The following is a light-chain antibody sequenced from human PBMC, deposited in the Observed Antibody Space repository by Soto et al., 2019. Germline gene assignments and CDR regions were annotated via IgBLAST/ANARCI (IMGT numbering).Light chain of an antibody. J-gene: IGLJ1*01. Sequence: QPVLTQPPSVSGAPGQRVTIYCTGTSSNIGAGYPVHWYQQLPGSAPKLLIFGNSNRPSGVPDRFSGSRSGLAITGLQAEDEDDYYCQSYDSTLSAYVFGAGTKVTVL. CDR2: GNS. V-gene: IGLV1-40*01. CDR3: QSYDSTLSAYV. CDR1: SSNIGAGYP.